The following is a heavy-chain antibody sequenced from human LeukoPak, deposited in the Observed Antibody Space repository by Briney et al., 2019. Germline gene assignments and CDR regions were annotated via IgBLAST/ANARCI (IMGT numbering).Heavy chain of an antibody. J-gene: IGHJ5*02. Sequence: KPSETLSLICAVSGYSISSGYYWGWIRQPPGKGLEWIGSIYHSGSTYYNPSLKSRVTISVDTSKNQFSLKLSSVTAADTAVYYCARRTVGNWFDPWGQGTLVTVSS. CDR3: ARRTVGNWFDP. V-gene: IGHV4-38-2*01. CDR2: IYHSGST. D-gene: IGHD1-26*01. CDR1: GYSISSGYY.